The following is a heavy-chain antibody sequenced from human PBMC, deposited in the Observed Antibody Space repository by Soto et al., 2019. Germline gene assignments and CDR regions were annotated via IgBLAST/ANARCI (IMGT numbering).Heavy chain of an antibody. V-gene: IGHV3-21*04. J-gene: IGHJ6*02. CDR3: EIMVRGVITGRGYYYGMDV. Sequence: PGGSLRLSCAASGFTFTRYSMNWVRQAPGKGLEWVSSISSTTNYIYYGDSMKGRFTISRDNAKNSLYLEMNSLRAEDTAVYYCEIMVRGVITGRGYYYGMDVWGQGTTVTVSS. CDR2: ISSTTNYI. D-gene: IGHD3-10*01. CDR1: GFTFTRYS.